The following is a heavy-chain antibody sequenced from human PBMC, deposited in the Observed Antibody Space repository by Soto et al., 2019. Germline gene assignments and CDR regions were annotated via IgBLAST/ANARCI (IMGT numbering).Heavy chain of an antibody. V-gene: IGHV3-23*01. J-gene: IGHJ4*02. CDR2: ISGSGGST. CDR3: AREIGYCSGGSCYSDY. D-gene: IGHD2-15*01. Sequence: PGGSMRLSCAASGFTFSSYAMSWVRQAPGKGLEWVSAISGSGGSTSYAQKFQGRVTMTRDTSTSTVYMELSSLRSEDTAVYYCAREIGYCSGGSCYSDYWGQGTLVTVSS. CDR1: GFTFSSYA.